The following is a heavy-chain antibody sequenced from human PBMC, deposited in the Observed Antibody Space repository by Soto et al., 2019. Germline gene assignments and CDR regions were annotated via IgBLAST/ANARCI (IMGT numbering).Heavy chain of an antibody. CDR3: ARDLGEMYAI. CDR1: GFLFSSST. V-gene: IGHV3-21*01. J-gene: IGHJ4*02. Sequence: GGSLRLSCRGSGFLFSSSTMTWVRQAPGKGLEWVSSISKTSSNIYYADSVKGRFTVSRDNAERSLFLHMNSLRAEDTAVYFCARDLGEMYAIWGQGTLVTVSS. CDR2: ISKTSSNI. D-gene: IGHD2-8*01.